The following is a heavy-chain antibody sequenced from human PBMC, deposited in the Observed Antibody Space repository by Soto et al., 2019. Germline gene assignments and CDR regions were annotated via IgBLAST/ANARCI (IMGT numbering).Heavy chain of an antibody. V-gene: IGHV1-69*01. Sequence: QVQLVQSGAELKKPGSSVKVSCKASGGTFSSFGISWVRQAPGQGLEWMGGIIPVFGRPNYAQRFRGRPTITADESTSTSYMELIDLGSEDTAVYYCAREGSGYNFWGQGTQVTVSS. J-gene: IGHJ1*01. CDR2: IIPVFGRP. CDR1: GGTFSSFG. D-gene: IGHD5-12*01. CDR3: AREGSGYNF.